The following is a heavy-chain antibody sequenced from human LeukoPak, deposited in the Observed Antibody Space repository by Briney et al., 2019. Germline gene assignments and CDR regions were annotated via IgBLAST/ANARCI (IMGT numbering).Heavy chain of an antibody. CDR2: IFPGDSDT. CDR3: ARGLSSSWYANWFDP. J-gene: IGHJ5*02. D-gene: IGHD6-13*01. CDR1: EYSFATYW. Sequence: GESLKISCKGSEYSFATYWIGWVRQMPGQGLEWMGIIFPGDSDTRYSPSFQGQVTISADKSINTAYLQWSSLKASDTANYYCARGLSSSWYANWFDPWGQGTLVTVSS. V-gene: IGHV5-51*01.